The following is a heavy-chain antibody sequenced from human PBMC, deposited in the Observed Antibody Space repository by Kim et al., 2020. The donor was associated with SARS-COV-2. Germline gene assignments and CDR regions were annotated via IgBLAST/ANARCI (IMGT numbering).Heavy chain of an antibody. CDR2: ISYDGSNK. CDR3: ARDRSHAGHWYFDL. D-gene: IGHD2-15*01. Sequence: GGSLRLSCAASGFTFSSYAMHWVRQAPGKGLEWVAVISYDGSNKYYADSVKGRFTISRDNSKNTLYLQMNSLRAEDTAVYYCARDRSHAGHWYFDLWGRGTLVTVSS. V-gene: IGHV3-30*04. CDR1: GFTFSSYA. J-gene: IGHJ2*01.